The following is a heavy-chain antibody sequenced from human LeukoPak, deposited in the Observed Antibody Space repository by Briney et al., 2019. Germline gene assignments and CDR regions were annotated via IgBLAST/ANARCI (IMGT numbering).Heavy chain of an antibody. D-gene: IGHD4-17*01. CDR1: GYTFTSYG. J-gene: IGHJ4*02. Sequence: ASVKVSCKASGYTFTSYGISWVRQAPGQGLEWMGWISAYNGNTNYAQKLQGRVTMTTDTSTSTAYMELRSLRSDDTAVYYCARDRGDYGDDYFDYWGQGTLVTVSS. V-gene: IGHV1-18*01. CDR2: ISAYNGNT. CDR3: ARDRGDYGDDYFDY.